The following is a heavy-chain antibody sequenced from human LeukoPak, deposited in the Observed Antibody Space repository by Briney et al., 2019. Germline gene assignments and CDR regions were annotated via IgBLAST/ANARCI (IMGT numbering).Heavy chain of an antibody. V-gene: IGHV3-15*01. CDR2: IKSKTDGGTI. Sequence: GGSLRLSCAASGFSFSNAWMSWVRQAPGKGLEWVGRIKSKTDGGTIEYAAPVKGRFTISRDDSKNTLYLQMNSLKTEGTAVYYCTTLSGFHFHDWGQGTLVTVSS. D-gene: IGHD5-12*01. J-gene: IGHJ4*02. CDR3: TTLSGFHFHD. CDR1: GFSFSNAW.